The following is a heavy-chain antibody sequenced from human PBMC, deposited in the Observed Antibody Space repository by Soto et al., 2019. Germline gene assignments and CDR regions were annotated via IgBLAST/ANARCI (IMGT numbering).Heavy chain of an antibody. CDR1: GFTFSSYG. Sequence: QVQLVESGGGVVQPGRSLRLSCAASGFTFSSYGMHWVRQAPGKGLEWVAVISYDGSNKYYADSVKGRFTISRDNSKNTLYLQMNSLRAEDTPVYYCAKALNPRPIVVALYYYYGMDVWGQGTTVTVSS. CDR3: AKALNPRPIVVALYYYYGMDV. V-gene: IGHV3-30*18. CDR2: ISYDGSNK. J-gene: IGHJ6*02. D-gene: IGHD3-22*01.